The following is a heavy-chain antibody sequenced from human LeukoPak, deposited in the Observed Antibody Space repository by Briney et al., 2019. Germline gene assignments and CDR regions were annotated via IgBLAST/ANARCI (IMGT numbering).Heavy chain of an antibody. J-gene: IGHJ3*02. CDR2: IIPVLNIT. Sequence: ASVKVSCKTSGGTFSTSAITWVRQAPRQGLEWMGRIIPVLNITTYAQRFQGRVTITADTSTSTVYMELSSLRSEDTAVYYCARDPGSIAAAGRPYAFDIWGQGTMVTVSS. CDR1: GGTFSTSA. V-gene: IGHV1-69*04. D-gene: IGHD6-13*01. CDR3: ARDPGSIAAAGRPYAFDI.